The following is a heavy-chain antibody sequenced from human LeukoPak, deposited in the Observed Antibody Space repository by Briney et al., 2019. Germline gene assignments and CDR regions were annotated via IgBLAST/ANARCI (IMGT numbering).Heavy chain of an antibody. V-gene: IGHV3-30-3*01. CDR1: GFTFSSYA. CDR3: GRDGGYYFDY. Sequence: GGSLRLSCAASGFTFSSYAMHWVRQAPGKGLEWVVVISYDGSNKYYADSVKGRCTISRDNSKNTLYLQMNSLRAEDTAVYYCGRDGGYYFDYWGQGTLVTVSS. CDR2: ISYDGSNK. J-gene: IGHJ4*02. D-gene: IGHD1-14*01.